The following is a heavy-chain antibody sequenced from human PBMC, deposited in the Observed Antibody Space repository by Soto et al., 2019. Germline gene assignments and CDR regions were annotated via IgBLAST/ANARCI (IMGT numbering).Heavy chain of an antibody. CDR1: GYTFTSYA. V-gene: IGHV1-3*01. D-gene: IGHD2-21*01. Sequence: QVQLVQSGAEVKKPGASVKVSCKASGYTFTSYAMHWVRQAPGQRLEWMGWINAGNGNTKYSQKFQGRVTITRDTSASTAYMELSSLRSEDTAVYYCARSLAYCGGDCFGDYYMDVWGKGTTVTVSS. CDR3: ARSLAYCGGDCFGDYYMDV. CDR2: INAGNGNT. J-gene: IGHJ6*03.